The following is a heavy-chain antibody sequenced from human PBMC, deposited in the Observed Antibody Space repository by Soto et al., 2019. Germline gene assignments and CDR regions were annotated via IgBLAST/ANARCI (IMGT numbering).Heavy chain of an antibody. D-gene: IGHD3-10*01. CDR2: IIPIFGTA. CDR3: ARNGGGYYGSGSYYEMDYYYYYGMDV. V-gene: IGHV1-69*13. Sequence: GASVKVSCKASGGTFSSYAISWVRQAPGQGLEWMGGIIPIFGTANYAQKFQGRVTITADESTSTAYMELSSLRSEDTAVYYCARNGGGYYGSGSYYEMDYYYYYGMDVWGQGTTVTVSS. J-gene: IGHJ6*02. CDR1: GGTFSSYA.